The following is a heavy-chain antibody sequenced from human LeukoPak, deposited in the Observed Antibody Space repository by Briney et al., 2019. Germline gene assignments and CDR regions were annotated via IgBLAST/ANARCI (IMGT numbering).Heavy chain of an antibody. Sequence: ASVKVSCKASGYTFTSYDINWVRQATGQGLEWMGWMNPNSGNTGYAQKLQGRVTMTTDTSTSTAYMELRSLRSDDTAVYYCARAGYSSSWYPLDDYYYGMDVWGQGTTVTVSS. D-gene: IGHD6-13*01. CDR1: GYTFTSYD. J-gene: IGHJ6*02. CDR2: MNPNSGNT. V-gene: IGHV1-8*01. CDR3: ARAGYSSSWYPLDDYYYGMDV.